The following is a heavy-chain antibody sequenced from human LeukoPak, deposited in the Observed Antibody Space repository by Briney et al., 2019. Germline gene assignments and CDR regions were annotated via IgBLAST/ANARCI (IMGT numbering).Heavy chain of an antibody. CDR3: ARHVIGDHFDY. CDR2: IYYSGST. Sequence: PSETLSLTCTVSGGSISSYYWSWIRQPPGKGLEWIGYIYYSGSTNYNPSLKSRVTISVDTSKNQFSLKLSSVTAADTAVYHCARHVIGDHFDYWGQGTLVTVSS. J-gene: IGHJ4*02. CDR1: GGSISSYY. D-gene: IGHD4-17*01. V-gene: IGHV4-59*08.